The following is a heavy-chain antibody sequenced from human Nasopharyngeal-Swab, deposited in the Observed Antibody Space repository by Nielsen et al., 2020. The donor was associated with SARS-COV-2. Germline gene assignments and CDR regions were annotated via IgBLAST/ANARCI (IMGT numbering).Heavy chain of an antibody. CDR3: AREGGSRVLEGPYYFNGMDV. D-gene: IGHD3-3*01. CDR2: MSSTIFYT. CDR1: GFTFGSYS. J-gene: IGHJ6*02. Sequence: GESLKISCAASGFTFGSYSMHWVRQAPGKGLEWVSSMSSTIFYTYYADSVKGRFTISRDNAKNSLYLQMDSLRAEDTAVYYCAREGGSRVLEGPYYFNGMDVWGQGTTVTVSS. V-gene: IGHV3-21*01.